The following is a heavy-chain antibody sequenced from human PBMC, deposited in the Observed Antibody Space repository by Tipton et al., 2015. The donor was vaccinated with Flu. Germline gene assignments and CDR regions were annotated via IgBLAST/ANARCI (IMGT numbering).Heavy chain of an antibody. V-gene: IGHV3-23*01. J-gene: IGHJ4*02. CDR2: VSGGGAIT. CDR3: AKVIPELVAGLDS. Sequence: GSLRLSCAASGFTFSRYAMSWVRQAPGKGLEWVSAVSGGGAITYFAESVKGRFTISRDNSKNILFLQMNSLRADDTAVHCCAKVIPELVAGLDSWGQGTLVTVSS. CDR1: GFTFSRYA. D-gene: IGHD6-19*01.